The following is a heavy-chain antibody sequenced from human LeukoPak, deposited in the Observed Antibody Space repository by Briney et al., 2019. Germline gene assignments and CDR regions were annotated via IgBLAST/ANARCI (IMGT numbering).Heavy chain of an antibody. CDR1: GFTFSSYS. D-gene: IGHD6-6*01. V-gene: IGHV3-48*04. CDR2: ISSSISTI. Sequence: GGSLRLSCAASGFTFSSYSMNWVRQAPGKGLEWISYISSSISTIYYADSVKGRFTVSRDNAKNTLYLQVNNLRAEDTAVYYCARGPNSNWSGLDFWGQGTLLTVSS. J-gene: IGHJ4*02. CDR3: ARGPNSNWSGLDF.